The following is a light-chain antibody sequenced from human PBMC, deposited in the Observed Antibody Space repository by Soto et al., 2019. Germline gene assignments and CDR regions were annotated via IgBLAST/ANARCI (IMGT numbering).Light chain of an antibody. V-gene: IGLV2-14*01. CDR3: SSYSSSSTFYV. CDR2: QVS. CDR1: SSDIGGFYY. J-gene: IGLJ1*01. Sequence: QSALTRPASVSGSPGQSITISCTGTSSDIGGFYYVSWYQHHPGKDPKLMIYQVSNRPSGVSNRFSGSKSGNTASLTISGLQAEAEADYFCSSYSSSSTFYVFGAGTKVTVL.